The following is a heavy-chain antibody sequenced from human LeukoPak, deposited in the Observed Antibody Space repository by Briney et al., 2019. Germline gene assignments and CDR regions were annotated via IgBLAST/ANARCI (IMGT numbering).Heavy chain of an antibody. Sequence: SETLSLTCTVSGGSISSSDYYWGWIRQPPGKGLEWIASIYYSGTTHYNPSHQSRVTMSVDTSKNQFSLKLSSVTAADTAVYYCARDAGQWEARRGAFDIWGQGTMVTVSS. V-gene: IGHV4-39*02. D-gene: IGHD1-26*01. CDR1: GGSISSSDYY. J-gene: IGHJ3*02. CDR2: IYYSGTT. CDR3: ARDAGQWEARRGAFDI.